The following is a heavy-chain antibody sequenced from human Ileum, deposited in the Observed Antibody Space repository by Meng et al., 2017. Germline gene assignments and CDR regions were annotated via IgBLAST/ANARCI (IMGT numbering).Heavy chain of an antibody. V-gene: IGHV4-34*02. D-gene: IGHD6-6*01. Sequence: QVQLQQWGAGLLKPSETLSLTCAANGGSFSGYYWSWIRQPPGKGLEWIGEISHSGSTHYNPSLKSRLTISVDTSNNQFSLKLNSVTAADTAVYYCARGGVAARLGTWGQGALVTVSS. CDR3: ARGGVAARLGT. CDR2: ISHSGST. CDR1: GGSFSGYY. J-gene: IGHJ4*02.